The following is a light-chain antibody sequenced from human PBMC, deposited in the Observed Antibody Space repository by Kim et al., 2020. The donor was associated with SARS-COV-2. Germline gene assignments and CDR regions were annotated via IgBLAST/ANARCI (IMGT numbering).Light chain of an antibody. CDR2: DAS. Sequence: EIVLTQSPATLSLSPGDRATLSCRASQSVSSYLAWYQQKPGQAPRLLIYDASNWATGIPARFSGSGSGTDFTLTISSLEPEDFAVYYCQQRSNWPWTFGQGTKVDIK. V-gene: IGKV3-11*01. CDR1: QSVSSY. CDR3: QQRSNWPWT. J-gene: IGKJ1*01.